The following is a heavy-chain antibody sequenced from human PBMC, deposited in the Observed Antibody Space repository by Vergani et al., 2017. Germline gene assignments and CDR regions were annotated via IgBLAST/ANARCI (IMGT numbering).Heavy chain of an antibody. J-gene: IGHJ2*01. CDR2: INHSGST. V-gene: IGHV4-34*01. CDR1: GGSFSGYY. CDR3: ARDQYSSSWSYWYFDL. Sequence: QVQLQQWGAGLLKPSETLSLTCAVYGGSFSGYYWSWIRQPPGKGLEWIGEINHSGSTNYNPSLKSRVTISVDTSKNQFSLKLSSVTAADTAVYYCARDQYSSSWSYWYFDLWGRGTLVTVSS. D-gene: IGHD6-13*01.